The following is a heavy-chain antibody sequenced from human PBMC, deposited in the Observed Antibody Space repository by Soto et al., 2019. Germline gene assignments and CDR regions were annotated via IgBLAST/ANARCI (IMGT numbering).Heavy chain of an antibody. D-gene: IGHD3-16*01. CDR1: GGSISSYY. CDR2: IYYSGST. J-gene: IGHJ4*02. CDR3: ARLGGRTAGDDY. V-gene: IGHV4-59*08. Sequence: QVQLQESGPGLVKPSETLSLTCTVSGGSISSYYWSWIRQPPGKGLEWIGYIYYSGSTNYNPSLKSRVALSVDTSKNQCARKLSSVTAADTAVYYCARLGGRTAGDDYWGQGTLVTVSS.